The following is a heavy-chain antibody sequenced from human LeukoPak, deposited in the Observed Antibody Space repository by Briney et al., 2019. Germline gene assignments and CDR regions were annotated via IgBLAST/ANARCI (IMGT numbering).Heavy chain of an antibody. CDR3: ARGLEDGYNYGAYYFDY. Sequence: GESLKISCKGSGYSFTSYWIGWGRQMPGKGLEWMWIIYPGDSDTRYSPSFQGQVTISADKSISTAYLQWSSLKASDTAMYYCARGLEDGYNYGAYYFDYWGQGTLVTVSP. CDR1: GYSFTSYW. V-gene: IGHV5-51*01. J-gene: IGHJ4*02. CDR2: IYPGDSDT. D-gene: IGHD5-24*01.